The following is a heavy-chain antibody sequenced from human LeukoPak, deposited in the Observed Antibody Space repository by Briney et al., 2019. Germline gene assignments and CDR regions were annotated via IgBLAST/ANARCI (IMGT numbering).Heavy chain of an antibody. J-gene: IGHJ6*02. CDR3: ARSAGTSVGMDV. CDR2: IIPILGIA. Sequence: ASVKVSCKASGGTFSSYAISWVRQAPGQGLEWMGRIIPILGIANYAQKFQGRVTITADKSTSTAYMELSSLRSKDTAVYYCARSAGTSVGMDVWGQGTTVTVSS. D-gene: IGHD6-19*01. CDR1: GGTFSSYA. V-gene: IGHV1-69*04.